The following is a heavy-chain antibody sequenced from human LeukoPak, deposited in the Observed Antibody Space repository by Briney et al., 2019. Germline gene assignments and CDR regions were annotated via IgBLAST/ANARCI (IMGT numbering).Heavy chain of an antibody. CDR3: ARVTRSGSYYYYYGMDV. CDR2: IYYSGST. CDR1: GGSISSYY. Sequence: PSETLSLTCTVSGGSISSYYWSWIRQPPGKGLEWIGYIYYSGSTNCNPSLKSRVTISVDTSKNQFSLKLSSVTAADTAVYYCARVTRSGSYYYYYGMDVWGQGTTVTVSS. D-gene: IGHD1-26*01. J-gene: IGHJ6*02. V-gene: IGHV4-59*01.